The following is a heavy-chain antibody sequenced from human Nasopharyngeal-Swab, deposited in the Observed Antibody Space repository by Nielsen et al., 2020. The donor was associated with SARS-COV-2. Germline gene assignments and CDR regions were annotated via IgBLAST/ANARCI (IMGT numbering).Heavy chain of an antibody. CDR3: ARYSSSWYYFDY. D-gene: IGHD6-13*01. J-gene: IGHJ4*02. CDR2: IYSGGST. V-gene: IGHV3-66*02. CDR1: GFTVSSNY. Sequence: GESLKISCAASGFTVSSNYMSWVRQAPGKGLEWVSVIYSGGSTYYADSVKGRLTISRDNSKNTLYLQMNSLRAEDTAVYYCARYSSSWYYFDYWGQGTLVTVSS.